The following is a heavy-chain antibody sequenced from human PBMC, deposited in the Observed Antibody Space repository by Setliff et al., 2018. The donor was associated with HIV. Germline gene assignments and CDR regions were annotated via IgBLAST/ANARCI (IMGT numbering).Heavy chain of an antibody. CDR3: ARAPMIRSTSGGLDY. V-gene: IGHV1-8*02. CDR2: MNANSGSA. CDR1: GYTFNTYD. Sequence: GASVKVSCKASGYTFNTYDLVWVRQTSGQGLEWMGSMNANSGSAVYAPQFQGRVTMTRNTSISTAYMDMSRLRSEDTAVYYCARAPMIRSTSGGLDYWGQGTLVTVSS. D-gene: IGHD3-22*01. J-gene: IGHJ4*02.